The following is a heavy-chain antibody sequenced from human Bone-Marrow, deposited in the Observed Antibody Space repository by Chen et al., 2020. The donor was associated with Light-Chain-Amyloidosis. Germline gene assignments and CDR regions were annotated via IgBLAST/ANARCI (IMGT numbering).Heavy chain of an antibody. V-gene: IGHV5-51*01. J-gene: IGHJ4*02. CDR1: GYTFPNYW. Sequence: EVQLEQSGPEVKKPGESLKISCKGSGYTFPNYWIGWVRQRPGKGLEWMGVIYPDDSDARYSPSCEGQVTISADKSITTAYLQWRSLKASDTAMYYCARRRDGYNFDYWGQGTLVTVSS. CDR3: ARRRDGYNFDY. D-gene: IGHD5-12*01. CDR2: IYPDDSDA.